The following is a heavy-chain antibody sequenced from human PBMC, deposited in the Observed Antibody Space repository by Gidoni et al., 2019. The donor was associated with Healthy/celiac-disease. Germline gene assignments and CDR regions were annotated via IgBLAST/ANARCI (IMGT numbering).Heavy chain of an antibody. V-gene: IGHV5-51*01. J-gene: IGHJ4*02. CDR1: GYSLTSYW. Sequence: QLVKSGAEVKKPGESMKISCTGSGYSLTSYWIGWVRPMPGKGLEWMGIIYPGDTDTRYSPSFQGKVTISADKAISTAYLQWSSLKASDTAMYYCARSRELREGTYFDYWGQGTLVTVSS. CDR2: IYPGDTDT. D-gene: IGHD1-26*01. CDR3: ARSRELREGTYFDY.